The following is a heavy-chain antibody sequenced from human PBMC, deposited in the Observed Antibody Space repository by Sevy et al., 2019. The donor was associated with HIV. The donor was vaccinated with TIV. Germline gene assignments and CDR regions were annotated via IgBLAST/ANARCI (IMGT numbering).Heavy chain of an antibody. Sequence: GGSLRLSCAASGFTFDDYGMSWVRQAPGKGLEWVSGINWNGGSTGYADSVKGRFTISRDNAKNSLYLQMNSLRAEDTAVYYCGRYYDFWSGYYGMDVWGQGTTVTVSS. CDR2: INWNGGST. CDR1: GFTFDDYG. J-gene: IGHJ6*02. V-gene: IGHV3-20*04. CDR3: GRYYDFWSGYYGMDV. D-gene: IGHD3-3*01.